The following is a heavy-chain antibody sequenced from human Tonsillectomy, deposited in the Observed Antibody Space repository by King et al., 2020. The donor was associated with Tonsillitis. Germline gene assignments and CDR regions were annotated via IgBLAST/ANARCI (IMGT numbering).Heavy chain of an antibody. V-gene: IGHV4-59*08. Sequence: VQLQESGPGLVKPSETLSLTCTVSGGSISSYYWSWIRQPPGKGLEWIGYIYYSGSTNYNPSLKRRVTISVDTSKNQFSLKLSSVTAADTAVYYCARLRYYYDSSGYYASNFDYWGQGTLVTVSS. J-gene: IGHJ4*02. CDR2: IYYSGST. CDR1: GGSISSYY. D-gene: IGHD3-22*01. CDR3: ARLRYYYDSSGYYASNFDY.